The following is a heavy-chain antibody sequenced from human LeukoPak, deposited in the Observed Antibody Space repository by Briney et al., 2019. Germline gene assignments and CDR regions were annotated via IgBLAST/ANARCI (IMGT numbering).Heavy chain of an antibody. D-gene: IGHD3-22*01. Sequence: GGSLRLSCVASGFTFTSYAMTWVRQAPGKGLEWVSGISGSGGSTYYADSVKGRFTISRDNSKNTLYLQMNGLSAEDTALYHCAKDQHVGYYYDSSGYVFDYWGQGTLVTVSS. V-gene: IGHV3-23*01. CDR2: ISGSGGST. J-gene: IGHJ4*02. CDR1: GFTFTSYA. CDR3: AKDQHVGYYYDSSGYVFDY.